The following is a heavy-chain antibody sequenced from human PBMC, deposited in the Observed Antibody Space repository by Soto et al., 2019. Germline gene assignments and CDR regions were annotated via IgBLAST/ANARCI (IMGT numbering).Heavy chain of an antibody. Sequence: EVQLVESGGGLVQPGGSLRLSCAASGFTFSNYWMHWVRQAPGEGLVWVSHINSDGSSTTYADSVKGRFTISRDNAKNTLYLQINSLRAEDTALYYCARDLPGTGIDYWGQGTLVTVSS. J-gene: IGHJ4*02. CDR1: GFTFSNYW. CDR3: ARDLPGTGIDY. D-gene: IGHD3-10*01. CDR2: INSDGSST. V-gene: IGHV3-74*03.